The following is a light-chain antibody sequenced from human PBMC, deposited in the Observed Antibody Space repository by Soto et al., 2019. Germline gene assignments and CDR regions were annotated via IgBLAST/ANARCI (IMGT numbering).Light chain of an antibody. J-gene: IGKJ4*02. Sequence: IVMTQSPLSLSVTPGEPASISCRSSQSLLHSDGYNSLAWYLQKPGQSPQVLIVVGSDRASGVPDRFSGSGSGTDFTLKISSLEADDVGVDDCMQTLQAPLTFGRGTKVEIK. CDR3: MQTLQAPLT. CDR2: VGS. CDR1: QSLLHSDGYNS. V-gene: IGKV2-28*01.